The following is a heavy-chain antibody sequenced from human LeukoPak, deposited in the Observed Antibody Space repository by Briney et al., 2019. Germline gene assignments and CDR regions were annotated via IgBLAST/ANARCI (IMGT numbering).Heavy chain of an antibody. CDR1: GFTFSNAW. J-gene: IGHJ4*02. CDR2: IKSKTDGGTT. Sequence: GGSLRLSCAASGFTFSNAWMNWVRQAPGKGLEWVGRIKSKTDGGTTDYAAPVKGRFTISRDDSKNTLYLQMNSLKTEDTAVYYCTTYTLLVKIVGARDYWGQGTLVTVSS. V-gene: IGHV3-15*07. D-gene: IGHD1-26*01. CDR3: TTYTLLVKIVGARDY.